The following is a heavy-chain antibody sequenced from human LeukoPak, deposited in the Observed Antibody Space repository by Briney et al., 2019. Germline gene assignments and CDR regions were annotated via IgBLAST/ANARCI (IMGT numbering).Heavy chain of an antibody. V-gene: IGHV3-23*01. Sequence: PGGSLRLSCAASGFTFSSYWMSWVRQAPGKGLEWVSAISGSGGSTYYADSVKGRFTISRDNSKNTLYLQMNSLRAEGTAVYYCAKDAYDFWSGYYLYYYYYYMDVWGKGTTVTVSS. CDR2: ISGSGGST. CDR1: GFTFSSYW. CDR3: AKDAYDFWSGYYLYYYYYYMDV. J-gene: IGHJ6*03. D-gene: IGHD3-3*01.